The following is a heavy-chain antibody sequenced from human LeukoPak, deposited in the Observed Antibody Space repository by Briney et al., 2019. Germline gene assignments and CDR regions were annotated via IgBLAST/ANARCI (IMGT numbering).Heavy chain of an antibody. Sequence: PGGSLRLSCAASGFTFSSYSMHWVRQAPGKGLEWVSGISWNSDTMCYAASVKGRFTISRDNAKNSLYLQMDSLRPEDTAVYYCAKGYIVSSSPIYYFDYWGQGTLVTVSS. CDR1: GFTFSSYS. V-gene: IGHV3-9*01. D-gene: IGHD6-6*01. CDR2: ISWNSDTM. CDR3: AKGYIVSSSPIYYFDY. J-gene: IGHJ4*02.